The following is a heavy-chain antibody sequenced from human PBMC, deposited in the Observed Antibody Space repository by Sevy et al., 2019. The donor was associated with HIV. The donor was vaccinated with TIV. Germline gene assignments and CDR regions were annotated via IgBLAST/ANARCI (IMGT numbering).Heavy chain of an antibody. Sequence: GGSLRLSCVVSGLTSSTYWMHWVRRAPGKGLEWVACINPDGGENYYVASVKGRFTISRDNTKNSLYLQMTSLRAEDTAAYYCARGTYYYDWLFYYPFDYWGQGTLVTVSS. CDR3: ARGTYYYDWLFYYPFDY. V-gene: IGHV3-7*01. CDR2: INPDGGEN. D-gene: IGHD3-22*01. J-gene: IGHJ4*02. CDR1: GLTSSTYW.